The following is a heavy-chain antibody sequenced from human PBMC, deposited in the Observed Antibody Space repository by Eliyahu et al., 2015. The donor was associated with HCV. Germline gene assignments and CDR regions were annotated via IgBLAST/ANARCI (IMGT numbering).Heavy chain of an antibody. CDR2: INPNXGXT. Sequence: QVQLVQSGAEVKKPGASVKVSCKATGXTFTDYYLNWVRQAPGHGLEWMGRINPNXGXTYXEQRFQGRVTMTRDTSIKTAYMEVATLRSDDTAVYYCARAGFFNWRFYFDSWGQGTLVTVSS. CDR3: ARAGFFNWRFYFDS. D-gene: IGHD3-3*01. CDR1: GXTFTDYY. J-gene: IGHJ4*02. V-gene: IGHV1-2*06.